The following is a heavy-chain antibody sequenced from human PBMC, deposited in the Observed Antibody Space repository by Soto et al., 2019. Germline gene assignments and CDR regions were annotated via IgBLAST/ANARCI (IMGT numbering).Heavy chain of an antibody. CDR1: GYTFTSYG. V-gene: IGHV1-18*01. J-gene: IGHJ3*02. CDR2: ISAYNGNT. Sequence: ASVTVSCKASGYTFTSYGISWVRQAPGQGLEWMGWISAYNGNTNYAQKLQGRVTMTTDTSTSTAYMELRSLRSDDTAVYYCAGSYGSGSYSNDAFDIWGQGTMVTVSS. CDR3: AGSYGSGSYSNDAFDI. D-gene: IGHD3-10*01.